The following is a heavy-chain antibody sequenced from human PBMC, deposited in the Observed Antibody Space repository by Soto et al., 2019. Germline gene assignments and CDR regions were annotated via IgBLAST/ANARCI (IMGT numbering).Heavy chain of an antibody. CDR1: GYTFTGYY. V-gene: IGHV1-2*04. CDR2: INPNSGGT. J-gene: IGHJ6*02. Sequence: GASVKVSCKASGYTFTGYYMHWVRQAPGQGLEWMGWINPNSGGTNYAQKFQGWVTMTRDTSISTAYMELSRLRSDDTAVYYCARDHGIAAAGTAYYGMDVWGQGTTVTVSS. D-gene: IGHD6-13*01. CDR3: ARDHGIAAAGTAYYGMDV.